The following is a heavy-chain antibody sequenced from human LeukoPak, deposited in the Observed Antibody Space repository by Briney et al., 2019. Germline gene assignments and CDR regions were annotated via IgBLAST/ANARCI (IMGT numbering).Heavy chain of an antibody. J-gene: IGHJ4*02. CDR3: ASYYSAD. V-gene: IGHV3-74*01. CDR1: GFTFSSYW. CDR2: INSDGSST. D-gene: IGHD2/OR15-2a*01. Sequence: GGSLRLSCAASGFTFSSYWMHWVRQAPEKGLVWVSGINSDGSSTRYADSVKGRFTISRDNAKNTLYLQMNSLRAEDTAVYYCASYYSADWGQGTLVTDSS.